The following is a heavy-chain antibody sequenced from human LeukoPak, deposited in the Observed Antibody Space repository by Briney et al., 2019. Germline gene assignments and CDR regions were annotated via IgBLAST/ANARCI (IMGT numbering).Heavy chain of an antibody. CDR2: IKPDTGAT. Sequence: ASVKVSCKASGYTFTGHYFHWLRQAPGQGLEWMGWIKPDTGATNFAQKFHGRLTMTTDTSISTGYMELRSLTSNDTAMYYCARDHDFGPDYWGQGTLVTVS. CDR3: ARDHDFGPDY. CDR1: GYTFTGHY. V-gene: IGHV1-2*02. D-gene: IGHD4/OR15-4a*01. J-gene: IGHJ4*02.